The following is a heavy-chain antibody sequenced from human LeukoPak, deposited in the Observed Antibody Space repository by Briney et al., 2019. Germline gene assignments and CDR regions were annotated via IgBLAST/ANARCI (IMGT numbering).Heavy chain of an antibody. V-gene: IGHV3-15*01. Sequence: GGSLRLSCAASGFTFSNAWMSWVRQAPGKGLEWVGRIKSKTDGGTTDYAAPVKGRFTISRDDSKNTLYLQMNSLKTEGTAVYYCTTVFSQPPQDAFDIWGQGTMVTVSS. CDR3: TTVFSQPPQDAFDI. J-gene: IGHJ3*02. CDR2: IKSKTDGGTT. CDR1: GFTFSNAW.